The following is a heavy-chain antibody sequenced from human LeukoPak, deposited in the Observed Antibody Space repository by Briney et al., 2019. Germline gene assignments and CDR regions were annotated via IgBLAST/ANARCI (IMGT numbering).Heavy chain of an antibody. CDR2: IYPGDSDT. D-gene: IGHD4/OR15-4a*01. Sequence: GESLMISCKGSGYSFTSYWIGWVRQMPGKGLEWIGIIYPGDSDTRYSPSLQGQVTISADKSISTAYLQWSSLKASDTAMYYCARRLWCWGFLYYFDYRGQGTLVTVSS. CDR3: ARRLWCWGFLYYFDY. J-gene: IGHJ4*02. V-gene: IGHV5-51*01. CDR1: GYSFTSYW.